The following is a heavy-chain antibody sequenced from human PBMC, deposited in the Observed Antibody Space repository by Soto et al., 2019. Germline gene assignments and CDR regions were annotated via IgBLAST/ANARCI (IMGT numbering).Heavy chain of an antibody. CDR1: GGSVSSGSYY. CDR3: ARYLVGAAGHYYFDY. CDR2: IYYSGST. V-gene: IGHV4-61*01. Sequence: SETLSLTCTVSGGSVSSGSYYWSWIRQPPGKGLEWIGYIYYSGSTNYNPSLKSRVTISVDTSKIQFSLKLSSVTAADTAVYYCARYLVGAAGHYYFDYWGQGTLVTVSS. J-gene: IGHJ4*02. D-gene: IGHD6-13*01.